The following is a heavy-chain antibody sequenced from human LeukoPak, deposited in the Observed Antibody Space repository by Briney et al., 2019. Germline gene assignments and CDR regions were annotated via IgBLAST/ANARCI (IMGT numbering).Heavy chain of an antibody. D-gene: IGHD3-3*01. V-gene: IGHV1-18*01. Sequence: ASVKVSCKASGYTFTSYGISWVRQAPGQVLEWMGWISAYNGNTNYAQKLQGRVTMTTDTSTSTAYMELRSLRSDDTAVYYCARDQPTIRFLGRGEWFDPWGQGTLVTVSS. CDR2: ISAYNGNT. CDR1: GYTFTSYG. J-gene: IGHJ5*02. CDR3: ARDQPTIRFLGRGEWFDP.